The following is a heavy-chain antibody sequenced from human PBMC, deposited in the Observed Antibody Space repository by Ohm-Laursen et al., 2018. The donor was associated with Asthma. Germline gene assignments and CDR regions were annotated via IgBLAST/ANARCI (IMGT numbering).Heavy chain of an antibody. V-gene: IGHV3-23*01. J-gene: IGHJ3*02. Sequence: SLRLSCAASGFTFSSYAMSWVRQAPGKGLEWVSAISGSGGSTYYADSVKGRFTISRDNSKNTLYLQMNSLRAEDTAVYYCVLAYCGGDCYASDAFDIWGQGTTVTVSS. CDR3: VLAYCGGDCYASDAFDI. D-gene: IGHD2-21*02. CDR2: ISGSGGST. CDR1: GFTFSSYA.